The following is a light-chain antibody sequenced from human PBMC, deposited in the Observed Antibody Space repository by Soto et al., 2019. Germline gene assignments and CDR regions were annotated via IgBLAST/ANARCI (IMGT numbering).Light chain of an antibody. J-gene: IGKJ2*01. V-gene: IGKV3-20*01. CDR3: QQTFHSPRT. CDR1: QSVISDF. CDR2: DAS. Sequence: EIVLTQSPGTLSLSPGEMASLSCRASQSVISDFLAWYQQKRGQPPRLLIYDASKRATGIPARFSGGGSGTAFTLTISRVGPEDSAVYYCQQTFHSPRTFGQGTRLEIK.